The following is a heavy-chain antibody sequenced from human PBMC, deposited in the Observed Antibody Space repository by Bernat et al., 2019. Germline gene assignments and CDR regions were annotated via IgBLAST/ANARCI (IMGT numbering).Heavy chain of an antibody. Sequence: EVQLVESGGGLVQPGGSLRLSCAASGFSFTDYSMTWVRQAPGKGLEWVAAIKHDGSEKNYVDSVKGRFTISRDNAKNSLYLQMDSLRGDDTAVYYCLRNAGYWNGYCCSTFDNWGQGTLVTVSS. V-gene: IGHV3-7*04. D-gene: IGHD3-3*01. J-gene: IGHJ4*02. CDR3: LRNAGYWNGYCCSTFDN. CDR1: GFSFTDYS. CDR2: IKHDGSEK.